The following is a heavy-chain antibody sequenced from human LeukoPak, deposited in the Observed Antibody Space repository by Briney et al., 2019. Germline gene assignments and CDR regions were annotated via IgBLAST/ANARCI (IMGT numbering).Heavy chain of an antibody. CDR2: IDWDDDK. V-gene: IGHV2-70*11. CDR1: GFSLSTSGMC. Sequence: GPTLVNPTQTLTLTCTFSGFSLSTSGMCVSWIRQPPGKALEWLARIDWDDDKYYSTSLKTRLTISKDTSKNQVVLTMTNMDPVDTATYYCARIQYYYDSSGYFLDYWGQGTLVTVSS. D-gene: IGHD3-22*01. CDR3: ARIQYYYDSSGYFLDY. J-gene: IGHJ4*02.